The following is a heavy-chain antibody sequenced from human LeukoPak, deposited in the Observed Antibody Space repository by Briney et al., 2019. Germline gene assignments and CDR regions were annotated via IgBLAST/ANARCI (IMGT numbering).Heavy chain of an antibody. J-gene: IGHJ4*02. D-gene: IGHD3/OR15-3a*01. V-gene: IGHV4-38-2*02. Sequence: SETLSLTCTVSGYSISSGYYWGWIRQPPGKGLEWIGSIYHSGSTYYNPSLKSRVTISVDTSKNQFSLKLSSVTAADTAVYYCARIVKGIDFSPYFDYWGQGTLVTVSS. CDR1: GYSISSGYY. CDR3: ARIVKGIDFSPYFDY. CDR2: IYHSGST.